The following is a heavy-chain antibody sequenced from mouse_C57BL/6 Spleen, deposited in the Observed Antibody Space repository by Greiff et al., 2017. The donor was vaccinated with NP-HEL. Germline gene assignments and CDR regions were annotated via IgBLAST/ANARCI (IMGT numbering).Heavy chain of an antibody. V-gene: IGHV1-72*01. CDR2: IDPNSGGT. CDR3: ARSTYYSNYAAY. CDR1: GYTFTSYW. D-gene: IGHD2-5*01. J-gene: IGHJ3*01. Sequence: VQLQQSGAELVKPGASVKLSCKASGYTFTSYWMHWVKQRPGRGLEWIGRIDPNSGGTKYNEKFKSKATLTVDKPSSTAYMQLSSRTSEESAVYYCARSTYYSNYAAYWGQGTLVTVSA.